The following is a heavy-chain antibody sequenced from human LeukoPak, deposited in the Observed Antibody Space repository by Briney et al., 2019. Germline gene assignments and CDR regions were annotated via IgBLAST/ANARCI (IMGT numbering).Heavy chain of an antibody. D-gene: IGHD3-10*01. CDR3: AKDSGGLLWFGELRYGMDV. CDR1: GFTFSSYG. Sequence: GRSLRLSCAASGFTFSSYGMHWVRQAPGKGLEWVAVISYDGSNEYYADSVKGRFTISRDNSKNTLYLQMNSLRAEDTAMYYCAKDSGGLLWFGELRYGMDVWGKGTTVTVSS. CDR2: ISYDGSNE. V-gene: IGHV3-30*18. J-gene: IGHJ6*04.